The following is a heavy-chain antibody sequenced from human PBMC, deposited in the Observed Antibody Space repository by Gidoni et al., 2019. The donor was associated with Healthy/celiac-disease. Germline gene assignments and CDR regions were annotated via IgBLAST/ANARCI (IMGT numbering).Heavy chain of an antibody. J-gene: IGHJ5*02. CDR3: ARLVIAARRFSWFDP. D-gene: IGHD6-6*01. CDR1: GGSISSSSYY. Sequence: QLQLQESGPGLVKPSETLSLPCTVSGGSISSSSYYWGWIRQPPGKGLEWIGSIYYSGSTYYNPSLKSRVTISVDTSKNQFSLKLSSVTAADTAVYYCARLVIAARRFSWFDPWGQGTLVTVSS. CDR2: IYYSGST. V-gene: IGHV4-39*01.